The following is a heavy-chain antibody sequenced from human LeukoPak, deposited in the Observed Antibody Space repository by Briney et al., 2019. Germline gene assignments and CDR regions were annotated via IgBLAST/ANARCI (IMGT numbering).Heavy chain of an antibody. CDR2: IYPGDSDT. D-gene: IGHD2-2*01. V-gene: IGHV5-51*01. Sequence: GESLKISCKGSGYSFTNYWIAWVRQMPGKGLEWMGIIYPGDSDTRYSPSFQGQVTISADRSISTAYLQRSSLKASDTAMYYCARGRYCSSTGCSHFDYWGQGTLVTVSS. J-gene: IGHJ4*02. CDR1: GYSFTNYW. CDR3: ARGRYCSSTGCSHFDY.